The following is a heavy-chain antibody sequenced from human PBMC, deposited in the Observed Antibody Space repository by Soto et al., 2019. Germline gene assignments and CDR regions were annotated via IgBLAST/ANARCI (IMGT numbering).Heavy chain of an antibody. V-gene: IGHV1-46*01. CDR3: ARGGHVVVVTAAFDY. D-gene: IGHD2-21*02. Sequence: ASVKVSCKASGDTFTNYYRHWVRQAPGQGLEWMGTVNPSGGHTTYSQNFLGRVTMTRDTSTSTLYMELTSLTSDDTAVYYCARGGHVVVVTAAFDYWGQGTLVTVS. CDR1: GDTFTNYY. J-gene: IGHJ4*02. CDR2: VNPSGGHT.